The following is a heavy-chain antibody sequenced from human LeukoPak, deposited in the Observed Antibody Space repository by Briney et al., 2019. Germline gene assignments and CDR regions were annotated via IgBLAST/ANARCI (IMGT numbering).Heavy chain of an antibody. J-gene: IGHJ4*02. CDR2: IYSSVST. V-gene: IGHV4-4*07. D-gene: IGHD3-22*01. CDR1: GGSIRGYY. Sequence: SETLSLTCTVSGGSIRGYYWNWIRQSAGKGLEWIWHIYSSVSTNYNPSLESRVTMSVETPKKHLSLKSTSMTAADTAVYYCARGKYDASGYYRQFEFWGQGTLVTVSS. CDR3: ARGKYDASGYYRQFEF.